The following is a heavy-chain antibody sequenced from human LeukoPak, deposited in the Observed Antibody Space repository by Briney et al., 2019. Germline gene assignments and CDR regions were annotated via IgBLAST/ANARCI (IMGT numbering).Heavy chain of an antibody. CDR3: AAPLGSSPYYFDY. CDR1: GASLTSGYY. Sequence: SETLSLTCTVSGASLTSGYYWGWVRQPPGKGLEWIGSISHSGSTYYNLSLKSRVTISVDTSKKQFSLRLRSDDTAVYYCAAPLGSSPYYFDYWGQGTLVTVSS. J-gene: IGHJ4*02. V-gene: IGHV4-38-2*02. CDR2: ISHSGST. D-gene: IGHD6-19*01.